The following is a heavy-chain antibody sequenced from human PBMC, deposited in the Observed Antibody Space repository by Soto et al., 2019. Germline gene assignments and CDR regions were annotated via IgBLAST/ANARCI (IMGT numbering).Heavy chain of an antibody. J-gene: IGHJ4*02. CDR1: GFIVSGSG. CDR2: IRTKANNYAT. CDR3: TRLLVAGYDY. V-gene: IGHV3-73*01. D-gene: IGHD6-19*01. Sequence: GSLRLSCVASGFIVSGSGLHWVRQACGKGLEWVGRIRTKANNYATAYAAAVKGRFTISRDDSKNTAYLQMNSLRTEDTAVYYCTRLLVAGYDYWGQGT.